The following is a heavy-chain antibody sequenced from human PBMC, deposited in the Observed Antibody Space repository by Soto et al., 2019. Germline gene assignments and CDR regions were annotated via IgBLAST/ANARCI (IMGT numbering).Heavy chain of an antibody. J-gene: IGHJ4*02. CDR2: TASDGSNK. V-gene: IGHV3-30*18. CDR3: AKKLEGTVAAPPHY. Sequence: QVQLVESGGGVVQPGRSLRLSCAASGFTFSIYGMHWIRQAPGKGLEWVAVTASDGSNKYYADSVKGRFTISRDNSKNTLYLEMNSLRPEDTAVYYCAKKLEGTVAAPPHYWRQGTLVTVSS. CDR1: GFTFSIYG. D-gene: IGHD6-6*01.